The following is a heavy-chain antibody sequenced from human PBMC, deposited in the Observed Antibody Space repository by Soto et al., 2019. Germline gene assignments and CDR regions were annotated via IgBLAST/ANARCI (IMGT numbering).Heavy chain of an antibody. CDR2: ISAYNGNT. CDR3: ARDISEDTAMVTLYYYYYYGMDV. D-gene: IGHD5-18*01. Sequence: GASVKVSCKASGNTFTSYGISWVRQAPGQGLEWMGWISAYNGNTNYAQKLQGRVTMTTDTSTSTAYMELRSLRSDDTAVYYCARDISEDTAMVTLYYYYYYGMDVWGQGTTVTVSS. J-gene: IGHJ6*02. V-gene: IGHV1-18*01. CDR1: GNTFTSYG.